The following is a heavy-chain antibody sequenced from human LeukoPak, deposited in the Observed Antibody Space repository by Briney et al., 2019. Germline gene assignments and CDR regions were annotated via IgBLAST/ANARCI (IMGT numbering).Heavy chain of an antibody. J-gene: IGHJ4*02. CDR1: GGSISSGGYY. D-gene: IGHD3-10*01. CDR2: IYYSGST. Sequence: TSETLSLTCTVSGGSISSGGYYWSWIRQHPGKGLEWIGYIYYSGSTYYNPSLKSRVTISEDTSKNQFSLKLSSVTAADTAVYYCARRGGSGSYYSIGYWGQGTLVTVSS. CDR3: ARRGGSGSYYSIGY. V-gene: IGHV4-31*03.